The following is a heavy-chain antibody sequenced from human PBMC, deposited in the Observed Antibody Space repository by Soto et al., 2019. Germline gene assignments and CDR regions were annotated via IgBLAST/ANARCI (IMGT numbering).Heavy chain of an antibody. CDR3: ARDEGNLLLWFGEPLYYYSSYGMDV. D-gene: IGHD3-10*01. V-gene: IGHV1-18*01. Sequence: QVQLVQSGAEVKKPGASVKVSCKASGYTFTSYGISWVRQAPGQGLEWMGWISAYNGNTNYAQKLQGRVTMTTDTPTRTAYMELRSRRSADPAVYYCARDEGNLLLWFGEPLYYYSSYGMDVWGQGTTSTVSS. CDR1: GYTFTSYG. J-gene: IGHJ6*02. CDR2: ISAYNGNT.